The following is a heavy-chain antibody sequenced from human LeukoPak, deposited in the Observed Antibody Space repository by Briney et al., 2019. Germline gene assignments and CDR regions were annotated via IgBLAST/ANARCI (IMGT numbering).Heavy chain of an antibody. CDR1: GFTFSSYA. V-gene: IGHV3-30*04. CDR2: ISYDGSNK. Sequence: GRSLRLSCAASGFTFSSYAMHWVRQAPGKGLVWVAVISYDGSNKYYADSVKGRFTISRDNSKNTLYLQMNSLRAEDTAVYYCARDPRDCSSTSCGYLDYWGQGTLVTVSS. D-gene: IGHD2-2*01. J-gene: IGHJ4*02. CDR3: ARDPRDCSSTSCGYLDY.